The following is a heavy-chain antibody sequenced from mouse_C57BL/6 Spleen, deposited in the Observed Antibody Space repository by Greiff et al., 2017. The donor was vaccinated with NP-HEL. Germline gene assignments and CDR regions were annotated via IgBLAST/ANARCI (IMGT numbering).Heavy chain of an antibody. CDR2: IYPGDGDT. J-gene: IGHJ3*01. CDR3: AHSSGYEGFAY. V-gene: IGHV1-82*01. D-gene: IGHD3-2*02. CDR1: GYAFSSFW. Sequence: QVQLQQSGPELVKPGASVKISCKASGYAFSSFWMNWVKQRPGKGLEWIGRIYPGDGDTNYNGKFKGKATLTADKSSSTAYMPLSSLTSEDSAVYFCAHSSGYEGFAYWGQGTLVTVSA.